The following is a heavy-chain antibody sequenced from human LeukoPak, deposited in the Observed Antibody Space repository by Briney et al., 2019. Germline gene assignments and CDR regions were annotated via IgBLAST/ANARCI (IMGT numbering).Heavy chain of an antibody. Sequence: ASVKVSCKASGYTFTSYDINWVRQATGQGLEWMGWMNPNSDNTGYAQKFQGRVTITRNTSISTAYMELRSLRSDDTAVYYCASRQHSSGWFYWGQGTLVTVSS. J-gene: IGHJ4*02. CDR3: ASRQHSSGWFY. V-gene: IGHV1-8*01. CDR2: MNPNSDNT. D-gene: IGHD6-19*01. CDR1: GYTFTSYD.